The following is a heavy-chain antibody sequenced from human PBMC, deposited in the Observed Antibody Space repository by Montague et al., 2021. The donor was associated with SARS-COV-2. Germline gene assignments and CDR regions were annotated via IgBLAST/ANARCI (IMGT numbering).Heavy chain of an antibody. D-gene: IGHD2-2*01. V-gene: IGHV4-34*01. Sequence: SETLSLTCAAYGGSFSGYYWSWIRQPPGKGLEWIGEINHSGSTKYNPSLKSRVTISVDTSKNQFSLKLSSVTAADTAVYYCARVRAVPAAMRIFSLGRSYYGMDVWGQGTTVTVSS. CDR3: ARVRAVPAAMRIFSLGRSYYGMDV. CDR2: INHSGST. J-gene: IGHJ6*02. CDR1: GGSFSGYY.